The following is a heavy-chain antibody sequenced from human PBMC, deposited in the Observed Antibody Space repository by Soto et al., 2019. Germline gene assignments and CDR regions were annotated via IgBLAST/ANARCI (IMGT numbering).Heavy chain of an antibody. J-gene: IGHJ4*02. CDR2: INHSGST. Sequence: SETLSLTCAVYGGSFSGYYWSWIRQPPGKGLEWIGEINHSGSTNYNPSLKSRVAISVDTSKNQFSLKLSSVTAADTAVYYCARGLSPLVDYWGQGTLVTVSS. CDR1: GGSFSGYY. V-gene: IGHV4-34*01. CDR3: ARGLSPLVDY. D-gene: IGHD3-3*02.